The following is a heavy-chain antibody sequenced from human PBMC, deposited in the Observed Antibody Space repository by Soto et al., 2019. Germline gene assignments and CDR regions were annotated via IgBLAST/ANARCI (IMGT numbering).Heavy chain of an antibody. CDR2: ISASSSYI. CDR3: ARDVGLGGEMATSPIDY. Sequence: EVQLVESGGGLVKPGGSLRLSCAASGFTFSSYSLNWVHQAPGKGLEWVSSISASSSYIYYADSVKGRFTISRDNAKNSLYLQMNSLRAEDTAVYYWARDVGLGGEMATSPIDYWGQGTLVTVSS. J-gene: IGHJ4*02. CDR1: GFTFSSYS. D-gene: IGHD3-16*01. V-gene: IGHV3-21*01.